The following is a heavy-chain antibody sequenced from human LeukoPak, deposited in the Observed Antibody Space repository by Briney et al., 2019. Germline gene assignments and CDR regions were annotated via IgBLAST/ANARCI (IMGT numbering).Heavy chain of an antibody. CDR3: AKDLLRPMIVVVLDY. CDR2: ISGSCGST. J-gene: IGHJ4*02. D-gene: IGHD3-22*01. Sequence: SGGSLRLSCAASGFTFSSYAMSWVRQAPGKGLEWVSAISGSCGSTYYADSVKGRFTISRDNSKNTLYLQMNSLRAEDTAVYYCAKDLLRPMIVVVLDYWGQGTLVTVSS. CDR1: GFTFSSYA. V-gene: IGHV3-23*01.